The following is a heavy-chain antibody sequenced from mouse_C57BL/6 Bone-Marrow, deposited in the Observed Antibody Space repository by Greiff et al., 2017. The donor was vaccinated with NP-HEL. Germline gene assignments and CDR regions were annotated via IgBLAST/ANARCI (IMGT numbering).Heavy chain of an antibody. V-gene: IGHV1-64*01. CDR2: IHPNSGST. Sequence: QVQLKQPGAELVKPGASVKLSCKASGYTFTSYWMHWVKQRPGQGLEWIGMIHPNSGSTNYNEKFKSKATLTVDKSSSTAYMQLSSLTSEDSAVYYCAKANWEIWFAYWGQGTLVTVSA. J-gene: IGHJ3*01. D-gene: IGHD4-1*01. CDR3: AKANWEIWFAY. CDR1: GYTFTSYW.